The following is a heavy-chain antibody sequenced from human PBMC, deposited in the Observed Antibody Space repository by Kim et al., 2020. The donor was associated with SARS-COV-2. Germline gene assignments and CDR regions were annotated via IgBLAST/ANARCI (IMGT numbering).Heavy chain of an antibody. Sequence: TAYKPSLQGQVTMAFEKSTSTAYLQWSSLRASDTAIYYCARNGGISSWFQYWGQGTLVTVSS. J-gene: IGHJ1*01. V-gene: IGHV5-51*01. CDR2: T. D-gene: IGHD3-10*01. CDR3: ARNGGISSWFQY.